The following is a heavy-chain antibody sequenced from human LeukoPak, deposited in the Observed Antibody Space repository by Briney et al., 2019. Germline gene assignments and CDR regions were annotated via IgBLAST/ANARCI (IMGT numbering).Heavy chain of an antibody. V-gene: IGHV4-59*01. CDR3: ARGLHDYYGSGSPSDAFDI. CDR1: GGSISSYY. D-gene: IGHD3-10*01. J-gene: IGHJ3*02. Sequence: MPSETLSLTCTVSGGSISSYYWSWIRQPPGKGLEWIGYIYYSGSTNYNPSLKSRVTISVDTSKNQFSLKLSSVTAADTAVYYCARGLHDYYGSGSPSDAFDIWGQGTMVTVSS. CDR2: IYYSGST.